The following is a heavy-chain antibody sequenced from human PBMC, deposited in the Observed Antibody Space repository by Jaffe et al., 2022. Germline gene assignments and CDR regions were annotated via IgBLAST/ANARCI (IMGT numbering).Heavy chain of an antibody. CDR2: INPNSGGT. J-gene: IGHJ6*03. CDR3: ARVGYLSRDYYGSGSLYYYYYMDV. CDR1: GYTFTGYY. V-gene: IGHV1-2*06. Sequence: QVQLVQSGAEVKKPGASVKVSCKASGYTFTGYYMHWVRQAPGQGLEWMGRINPNSGGTNYAQKFQGRVTMTRDTSISTAYMELSRLRSDDTAVYYCARVGYLSRDYYGSGSLYYYYYMDVWGKGTTVTVSS. D-gene: IGHD3-10*01.